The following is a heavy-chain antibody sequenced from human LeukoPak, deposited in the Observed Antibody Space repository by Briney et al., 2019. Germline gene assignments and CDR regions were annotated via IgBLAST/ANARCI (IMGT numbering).Heavy chain of an antibody. D-gene: IGHD1-1*01. CDR2: IQDDGSVK. V-gene: IGHV3-7*01. Sequence: PGGSLRLSCAASGFTFSKSWMSWVRQAPGQGLEWVAAIQDDGSVKDYVDSVKGRFTISRDNAKNSLYLQMNSLRAEDTAVYYCGTDTNWVAGDVWGQGTTVFGSS. CDR1: GFTFSKSW. CDR3: GTDTNWVAGDV. J-gene: IGHJ6*02.